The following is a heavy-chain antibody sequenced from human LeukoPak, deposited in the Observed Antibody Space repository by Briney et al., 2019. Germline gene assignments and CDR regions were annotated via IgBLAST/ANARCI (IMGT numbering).Heavy chain of an antibody. D-gene: IGHD5-24*01. Sequence: SETLSLTCAVSGYSISSGYYWGWIRQPPGKGLEWIGSIYHSGSTYYNPSLKSRVTISVDTSKNQFSLKLSSVTAADTAVYYCARSPERWLQLLIDYWGQGTLVAVSS. J-gene: IGHJ4*02. V-gene: IGHV4-38-2*01. CDR2: IYHSGST. CDR3: ARSPERWLQLLIDY. CDR1: GYSISSGYY.